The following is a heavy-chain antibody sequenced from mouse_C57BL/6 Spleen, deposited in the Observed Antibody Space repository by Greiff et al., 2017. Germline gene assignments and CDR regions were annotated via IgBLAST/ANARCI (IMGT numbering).Heavy chain of an antibody. CDR3: ARGGYDGRNYAMDY. CDR1: GYTFTSYG. D-gene: IGHD2-2*01. V-gene: IGHV1-81*01. Sequence: QVQLQQSGAELARPGASVKLSCKASGYTFTSYGISWVKQRTGQGLEWIGEIYPRSGNTYYNEKFKGKATLTADKSSSTAYMELRSLTSEDSAVYFCARGGYDGRNYAMDYWGQGTSVTVSS. CDR2: IYPRSGNT. J-gene: IGHJ4*01.